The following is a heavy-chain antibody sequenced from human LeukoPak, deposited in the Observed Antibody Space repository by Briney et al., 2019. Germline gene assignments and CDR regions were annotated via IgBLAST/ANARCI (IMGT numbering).Heavy chain of an antibody. CDR3: AREGVVVAAPFSDY. CDR2: ISYDGSNK. J-gene: IGHJ4*02. Sequence: GGSLRLSCAASGFIFSSFAMHWVRQAPGKGLEWVAVISYDGSNKYYADSVKGRFTISRDNSKNTLYLQMNSLRAEDTAVFYCAREGVVVAAPFSDYWGQGTLVTVSS. V-gene: IGHV3-30-3*01. CDR1: GFIFSSFA. D-gene: IGHD2-15*01.